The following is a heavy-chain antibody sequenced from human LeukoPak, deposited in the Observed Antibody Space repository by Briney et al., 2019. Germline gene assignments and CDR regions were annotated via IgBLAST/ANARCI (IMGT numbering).Heavy chain of an antibody. V-gene: IGHV1-24*01. CDR2: FDPEDGET. CDR1: GYTLTELS. CDR3: ATARGYSGYDLSGTFDY. Sequence: AASVKVSCKVSGYTLTELSMHRVRQAPGKGLEWMGGFDPEDGETIYAQKFQGRVTMTEDTSTDTAYMELSSLRSEDTAVYYCATARGYSGYDLSGTFDYWGQGILVTVSS. J-gene: IGHJ4*02. D-gene: IGHD5-12*01.